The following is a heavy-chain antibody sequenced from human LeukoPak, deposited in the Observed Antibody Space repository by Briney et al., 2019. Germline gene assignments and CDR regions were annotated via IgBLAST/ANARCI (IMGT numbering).Heavy chain of an antibody. CDR1: GYTFSNYW. CDR2: VYLGDSDT. D-gene: IGHD1-1*01. Sequence: GGALEISCKGSGYTFSNYWIAWGRQVPGKGLEGVGIVYLGDSDTRYSPSFQGQVTISADKSINTAYLQWSSLKASDTAMYYCARLEGLQLRALFDYWGQGTLVTVSS. J-gene: IGHJ4*02. CDR3: ARLEGLQLRALFDY. V-gene: IGHV5-51*01.